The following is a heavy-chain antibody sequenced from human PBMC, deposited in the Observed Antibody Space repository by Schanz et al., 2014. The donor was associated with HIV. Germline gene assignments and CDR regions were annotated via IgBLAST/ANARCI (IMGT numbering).Heavy chain of an antibody. CDR3: VRDQSLWGSGYTYFDL. CDR1: GFTFSSYG. J-gene: IGHJ4*02. V-gene: IGHV3-33*01. CDR2: IWFDGSNK. D-gene: IGHD5-12*01. Sequence: QVQLVESGGGVVQPGRSLRLSCAASGFTFSSYGMHWVRQAPGKGLEWVAVIWFDGSNKYYGDSVKGRFTIARDNSKNTLYLQMNSLRVEDTAVYHCVRDQSLWGSGYTYFDLWGQGTLVTVSS.